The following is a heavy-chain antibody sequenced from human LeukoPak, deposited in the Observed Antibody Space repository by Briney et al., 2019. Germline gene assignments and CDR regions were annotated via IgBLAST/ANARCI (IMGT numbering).Heavy chain of an antibody. CDR2: IYYSGST. CDR1: GGSISSYY. CDR3: ARDRGYFDL. Sequence: SETLSLTCTVSGGSISSYYWSWIRQPPGKGLEWIGYIYYSGSTNYNPSLKSRVTISVDTSKNQFSLKLNSVTPEDTAVYYCARDRGYFDLWGRGTLVTVSS. D-gene: IGHD3-10*01. J-gene: IGHJ2*01. V-gene: IGHV4-59*12.